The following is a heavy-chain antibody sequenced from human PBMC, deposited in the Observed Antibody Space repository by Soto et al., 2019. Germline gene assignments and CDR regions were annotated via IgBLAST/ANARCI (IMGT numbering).Heavy chain of an antibody. V-gene: IGHV3-30-3*01. J-gene: IGHJ1*01. D-gene: IGHD1-1*01. CDR1: GFTFSSYA. Sequence: QVQLVESGGGVVQPGRSLRLSCAASGFTFSSYAMHWVRQAPGKGLEWVAVISYDGSNKYYADSVKGRLTIYRDNSKNALYPQIKSLRAVDSAVYYCARGQECLQLGKCQHWGQDTLVTVSS. CDR3: ARGQECLQLGKCQH. CDR2: ISYDGSNK.